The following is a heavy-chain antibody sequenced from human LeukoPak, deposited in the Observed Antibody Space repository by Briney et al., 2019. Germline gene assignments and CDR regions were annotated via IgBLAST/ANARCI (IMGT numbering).Heavy chain of an antibody. Sequence: GGSLRLSCAASGFAFADYAMHRVRQIPGKGLECVAHIHADGGRTFYADSVKGRFSVFRDNAKNSLFLQMDSLTSDDTAFYYCSTWASYHGLDVWGQGATVIVSS. CDR1: GFAFADYA. D-gene: IGHD1-26*01. CDR3: STWASYHGLDV. CDR2: IHADGGRT. V-gene: IGHV3-43*02. J-gene: IGHJ6*02.